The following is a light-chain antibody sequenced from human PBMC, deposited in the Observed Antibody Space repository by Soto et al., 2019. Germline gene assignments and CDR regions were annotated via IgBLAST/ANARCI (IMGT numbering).Light chain of an antibody. J-gene: IGLJ2*01. CDR3: CSYAGSSTFVV. CDR1: SSDVGGYNY. V-gene: IGLV2-11*01. Sequence: QSALTQPRSVSGSPGQSVTISCTGTSSDVGGYNYVSWYQQHPGKAPKLMISVVSKRPSGVPDRFSGSKSGNTASLTISGLQAEDEADYYCCSYAGSSTFVVFGGGTKLTVL. CDR2: VVS.